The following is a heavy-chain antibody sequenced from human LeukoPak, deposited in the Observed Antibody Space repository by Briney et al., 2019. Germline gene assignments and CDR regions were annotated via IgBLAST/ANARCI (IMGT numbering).Heavy chain of an antibody. CDR1: GDTFSSYA. V-gene: IGHV1-69*01. D-gene: IGHD2-2*01. CDR2: IIPIFGTA. Sequence: SVKVSCKASGDTFSSYAISWVRQAPGQGLEWMGGIIPIFGTANYAQKFQGRVTITADESTSTAYMELSSLRSEDTAVYYCAGFLGYCSSTSCWNWFDPWGQGTLVTVSS. CDR3: AGFLGYCSSTSCWNWFDP. J-gene: IGHJ5*02.